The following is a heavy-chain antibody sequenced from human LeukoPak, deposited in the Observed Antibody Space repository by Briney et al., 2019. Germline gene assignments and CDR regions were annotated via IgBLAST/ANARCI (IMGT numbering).Heavy chain of an antibody. CDR1: GGTFSSYA. D-gene: IGHD2-15*01. J-gene: IGHJ4*02. CDR3: ARSGPVVAPFDY. CDR2: IIPIFGTA. Sequence: SVKVSCKASGGTFSSYAISWVRQAPGQGLEWMGGIIPIFGTASYAQKFQGRVTITADESTSTAYMELSSLRSEDTAVYYCARSGPVVAPFDYWGQGTLVTVSS. V-gene: IGHV1-69*13.